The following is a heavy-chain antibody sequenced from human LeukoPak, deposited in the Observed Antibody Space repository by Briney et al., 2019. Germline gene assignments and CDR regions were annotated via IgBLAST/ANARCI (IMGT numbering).Heavy chain of an antibody. CDR2: IKQDGSEK. Sequence: GGSPRLSCAASGFTFSSYWMTWVRQAPEKGLEWVANIKQDGSEKYYVDSVKGRFTISRDNAKISLFLQMNNLRAEDTAVYYCAAHVNDAGDFGYWGQGTLVAVSS. D-gene: IGHD2-8*01. CDR3: AAHVNDAGDFGY. J-gene: IGHJ4*02. CDR1: GFTFSSYW. V-gene: IGHV3-7*01.